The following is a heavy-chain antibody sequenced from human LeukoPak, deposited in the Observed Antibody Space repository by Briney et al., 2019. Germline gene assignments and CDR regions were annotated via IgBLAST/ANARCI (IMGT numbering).Heavy chain of an antibody. D-gene: IGHD6-6*01. CDR3: ARSPLIAARPIGANWFDP. CDR1: GYSISSGYY. Sequence: SETLSLTCAVSGYSISSGYYWGWIRQPPGKGLEWIGSIYYSGSTYYSPSLKSRVTISVDTSKNQFSLKLSSVTAADTAVYYCARSPLIAARPIGANWFDPWGQGTLVTVSS. CDR2: IYYSGST. J-gene: IGHJ5*02. V-gene: IGHV4-38-2*01.